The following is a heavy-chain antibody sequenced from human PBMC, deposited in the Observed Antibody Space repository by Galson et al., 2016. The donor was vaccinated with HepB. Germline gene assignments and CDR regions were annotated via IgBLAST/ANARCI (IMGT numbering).Heavy chain of an antibody. CDR2: IKTRFDGGTT. CDR3: TTQRGSAYYYARWKDAFDI. V-gene: IGHV3-15*07. CDR1: GFTFTNAW. Sequence: SLRLSCAASGFTFTNAWMNWVRQAPGKGLEWVGHIKTRFDGGTTDYAAPVKGRFTISRDDSENTLFLQMNSLKTEDTAVYYCTTQRGSAYYYARWKDAFDIWGQGTVVTVAS. D-gene: IGHD3-22*01. J-gene: IGHJ3*02.